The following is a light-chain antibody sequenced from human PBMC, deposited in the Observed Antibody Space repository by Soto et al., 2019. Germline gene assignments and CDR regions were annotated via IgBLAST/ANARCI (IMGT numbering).Light chain of an antibody. Sequence: EIVLTQSPGTLSLSPGERATLSCRASQSVTSNYLAWYQQKPGQAPRLLIYGASSRATGIPDRFSGSGSGTDFTLTISRLEPEDFAVYYCQHYVSSPWTFGQGTKVGIK. CDR3: QHYVSSPWT. V-gene: IGKV3-20*01. CDR2: GAS. J-gene: IGKJ1*01. CDR1: QSVTSNY.